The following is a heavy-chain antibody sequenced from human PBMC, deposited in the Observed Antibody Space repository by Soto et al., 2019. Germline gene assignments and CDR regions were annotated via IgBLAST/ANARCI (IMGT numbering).Heavy chain of an antibody. Sequence: SVNVSCKASGYTFTSYYMHWVRQAPGQGLEWMGIINPSGGSTSYAQKFQGRVTMTRDTSTSTVYMELSSLRSEDTAVYYCARSQSDTAMVDLSYHYYGMDVWGQGTTVIVSS. D-gene: IGHD5-18*01. J-gene: IGHJ6*02. CDR2: INPSGGST. V-gene: IGHV1-46*01. CDR3: ARSQSDTAMVDLSYHYYGMDV. CDR1: GYTFTSYY.